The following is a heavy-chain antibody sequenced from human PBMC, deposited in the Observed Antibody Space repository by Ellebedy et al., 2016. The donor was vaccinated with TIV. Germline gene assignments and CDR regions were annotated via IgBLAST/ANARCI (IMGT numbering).Heavy chain of an antibody. J-gene: IGHJ3*02. V-gene: IGHV3-7*01. Sequence: GGSLRLSCAASRFSFSSYWMSWVRQAPGKGLEWVANINQDGSEKHYVDSVKGRFTISRDNAKNSLYLQMSSLRVEDTAVFYCATDGSYGDYRSPTHAFQIWGQGTMVTVSS. CDR1: RFSFSSYW. CDR2: INQDGSEK. D-gene: IGHD4-17*01. CDR3: ATDGSYGDYRSPTHAFQI.